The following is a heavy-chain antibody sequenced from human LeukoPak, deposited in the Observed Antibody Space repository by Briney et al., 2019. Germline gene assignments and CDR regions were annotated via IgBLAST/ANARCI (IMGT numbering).Heavy chain of an antibody. V-gene: IGHV4-39*07. J-gene: IGHJ4*02. CDR2: IYYSGTT. CDR3: ARDGQGGTDY. Sequence: SETLSLTCSVSGDTIRTSVHFWAWIRQPPGKRLEWIGNIYYSGTTYYNPSLKSRVTISVDTSINQFSLKMTSLTAADTAFYYCARDGQGGTDYWGQGILVTVSS. CDR1: GDTIRTSVHF.